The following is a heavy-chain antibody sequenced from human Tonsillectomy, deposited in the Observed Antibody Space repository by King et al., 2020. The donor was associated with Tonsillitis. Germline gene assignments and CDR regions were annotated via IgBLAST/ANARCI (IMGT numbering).Heavy chain of an antibody. V-gene: IGHV3-30*04. CDR1: GFTFSNYA. CDR2: ISYDGSNK. D-gene: IGHD1-1*01. Sequence: VQLVESGGGVVQPGRSLRLSCAASGFTFSNYAMHWVRQAPGKGLEWVAIISYDGSNKYYADSVKGRFTISRDNSKNKMYVQMNSLGAEDTAVYYCARDLMSGDWNDPLGYFDYWGQGTLVTVSP. J-gene: IGHJ4*02. CDR3: ARDLMSGDWNDPLGYFDY.